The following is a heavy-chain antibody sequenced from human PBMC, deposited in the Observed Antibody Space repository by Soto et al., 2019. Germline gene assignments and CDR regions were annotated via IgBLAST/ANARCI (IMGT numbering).Heavy chain of an antibody. D-gene: IGHD3-16*01. V-gene: IGHV4-59*01. CDR1: GGSISSYY. CDR3: ARVVPDLGRGSYYYYYGMDV. Sequence: QVQLQESGPGLVKPSETLSLTCTVSGGSISSYYWSWIRQPPGKGLEWIGYIYYSGSTNYNPSLKSRVTISVGTSKNQFSLKLSSVTAADTAVYYCARVVPDLGRGSYYYYYGMDVWGQGTTVTVSS. CDR2: IYYSGST. J-gene: IGHJ6*02.